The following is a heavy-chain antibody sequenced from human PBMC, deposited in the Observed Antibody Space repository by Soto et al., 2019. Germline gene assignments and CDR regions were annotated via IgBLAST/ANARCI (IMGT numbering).Heavy chain of an antibody. D-gene: IGHD2-15*01. Sequence: GGSLRLSCAASGFTFTDSYMSWIRQAPGKGLEWISYISGSGNTIYYAESVKGRFTISRDNAKNSLYLQMNSLRAEDTAIYYCARATIAVVVTATPGLNFDSWGQGTQVTVSS. CDR1: GFTFTDSY. CDR2: ISGSGNTI. J-gene: IGHJ4*02. V-gene: IGHV3-11*01. CDR3: ARATIAVVVTATPGLNFDS.